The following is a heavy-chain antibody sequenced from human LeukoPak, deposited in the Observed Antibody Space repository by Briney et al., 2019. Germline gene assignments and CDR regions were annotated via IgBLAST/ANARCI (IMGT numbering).Heavy chain of an antibody. J-gene: IGHJ4*02. CDR3: ARDRDSSGWYEGFDY. Sequence: GRSLRLSCAASGFTFSSSAMHWVRQAPDKGLEWVAVISYDGSNKYYADSVKGRFTISRDNSKNTLYLQMNSLRADDTAVYYCARDRDSSGWYEGFDYWGQGTLVTVSS. CDR2: ISYDGSNK. CDR1: GFTFSSSA. D-gene: IGHD6-19*01. V-gene: IGHV3-30-3*01.